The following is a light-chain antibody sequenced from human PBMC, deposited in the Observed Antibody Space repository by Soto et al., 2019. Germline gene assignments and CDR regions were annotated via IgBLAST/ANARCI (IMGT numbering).Light chain of an antibody. V-gene: IGKV1-5*03. CDR3: QQYNVYSWT. Sequence: DIQITQSTSTLSASWXDTVFVTCLASQSVSGWLAXXQQXXGXPPKXXXYAXSSLEKGVPARLGGSGSGTEFTLTISSLQPDDFATYYCQQYNVYSWTFGQGTKVEIK. J-gene: IGKJ1*01. CDR1: QSVSGW. CDR2: AXS.